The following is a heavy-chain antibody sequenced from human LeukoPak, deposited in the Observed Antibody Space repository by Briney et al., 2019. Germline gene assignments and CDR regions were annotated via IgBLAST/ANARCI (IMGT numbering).Heavy chain of an antibody. Sequence: SETLSLTCAVYGGSFSGYYWIWIRQPPGKGLEWIGEINHSGSTNYNPSLKSRVTISVDTSKNQFSLKLSSVTAADTAVYYCARGRAHTMVRGVIDVWGQGTLVTVSS. CDR1: GGSFSGYY. CDR3: ARGRAHTMVRGVIDV. V-gene: IGHV4-34*01. CDR2: INHSGST. J-gene: IGHJ4*02. D-gene: IGHD3-10*01.